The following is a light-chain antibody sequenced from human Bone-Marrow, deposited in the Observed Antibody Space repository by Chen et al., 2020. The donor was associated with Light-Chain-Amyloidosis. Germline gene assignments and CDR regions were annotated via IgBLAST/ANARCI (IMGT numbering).Light chain of an antibody. V-gene: IGLV2-14*03. J-gene: IGLJ3*02. CDR3: SSYTSSSAGV. Sequence: QSALTQPASVSGSPGQSITISCTGTSSDVGGYNYVSWYHQHPGKAPTLMMYDVSTRPSGVSYRCSGCKCVSTTSLGIAGLQAEDEDDYYCSSYTSSSAGVFGGGTKLTVL. CDR2: DVS. CDR1: SSDVGGYNY.